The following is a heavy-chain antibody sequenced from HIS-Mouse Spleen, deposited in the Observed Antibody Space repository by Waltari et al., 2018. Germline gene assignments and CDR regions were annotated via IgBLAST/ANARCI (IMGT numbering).Heavy chain of an antibody. Sequence: QVQLQESGPGLVKPSQTLSLTCTVSGGSISSGGYYWSWIRQHPGKGLEWIGYIYYSGRTCYNPSLKSRVTISVDTSKNQFSLKLSSVTAADTAVYYCARNPYYDFWSGYSDNWFDPWGQGTLVTVSS. D-gene: IGHD3-3*01. CDR1: GGSISSGGYY. CDR2: IYYSGRT. J-gene: IGHJ5*02. CDR3: ARNPYYDFWSGYSDNWFDP. V-gene: IGHV4-31*03.